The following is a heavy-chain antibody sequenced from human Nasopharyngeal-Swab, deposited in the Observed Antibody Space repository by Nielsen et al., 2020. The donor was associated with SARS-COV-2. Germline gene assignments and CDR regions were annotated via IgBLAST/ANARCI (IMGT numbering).Heavy chain of an antibody. CDR1: GGSISSGDYY. CDR3: ARASFLGDILGADP. J-gene: IGHJ5*02. CDR2: IYYSGST. V-gene: IGHV4-30-4*01. Sequence: SETLSLTCTVSGGSISSGDYYWSWIRQPPGKGLEWIGYIYYSGSTDYNPSLKSRVTISVDTSKNQFSLKLSAVTAADTAVYYCARASFLGDILGADPWGQGTLVTVSS. D-gene: IGHD3-9*01.